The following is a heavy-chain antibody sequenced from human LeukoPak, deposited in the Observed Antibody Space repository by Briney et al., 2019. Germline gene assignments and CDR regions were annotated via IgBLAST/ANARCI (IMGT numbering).Heavy chain of an antibody. J-gene: IGHJ6*02. CDR1: GGSVSTGSYY. CDR3: ARDRVIRGVIITGYGVDV. CDR2: IYYSGSS. D-gene: IGHD3-10*01. Sequence: PSETLSLTCTVSGGSVSTGSYYWSWIRQPPGKGLQWIGYIYYSGSSNYNPSLKSRVTISVDMSKHQFYLKLSSVTAADTAVYYCARDRVIRGVIITGYGVDVWGQGTTVTVSS. V-gene: IGHV4-61*01.